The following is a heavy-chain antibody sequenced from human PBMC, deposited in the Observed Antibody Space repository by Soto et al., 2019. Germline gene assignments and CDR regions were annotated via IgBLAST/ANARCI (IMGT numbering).Heavy chain of an antibody. J-gene: IGHJ5*02. CDR1: GYTFTRYD. D-gene: IGHD2-2*01. CDR2: MNPNSGNT. V-gene: IGHV1-8*01. CDR3: ARGSSAVVVPAALNWFDP. Sequence: ASVKVSCKASGYTFTRYDINWVRQATGQGLEWMGWMNPNSGNTGYAQKFQGRVTMTRNTSISTAYMELSSLRSEDTAVYYCARGSSAVVVPAALNWFDPWGQGTLVTVSS.